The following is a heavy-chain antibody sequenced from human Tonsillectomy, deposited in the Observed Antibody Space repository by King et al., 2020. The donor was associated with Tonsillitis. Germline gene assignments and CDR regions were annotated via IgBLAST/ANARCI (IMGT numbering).Heavy chain of an antibody. Sequence: QLVQSGSELKKPGASVKVSCKASGYTFSDYDMNWVRQAPGQGLEWMGWINTNTGNPTYAQGFTGRFVFSLDTSVSTAYLQISSLKAEDTAVYYCARDDTPYYYDSGAYYYLFDYWGXGTLVTVXS. D-gene: IGHD3-22*01. CDR2: INTNTGNP. CDR3: ARDDTPYYYDSGAYYYLFDY. J-gene: IGHJ4*02. CDR1: GYTFSDYD. V-gene: IGHV7-4-1*02.